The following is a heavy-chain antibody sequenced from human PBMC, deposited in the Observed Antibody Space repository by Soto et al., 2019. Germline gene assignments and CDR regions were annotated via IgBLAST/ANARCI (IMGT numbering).Heavy chain of an antibody. CDR3: AKDPREGEGSGSYAFDY. CDR1: GFTFDDYA. CDR2: ISWNSGSI. Sequence: EVQLVESGGGLVQPGRSLRLSCAASGFTFDDYAMHWVRQAPGKGLEWVSGISWNSGSIGYADSVKGRFTISRDNAKNSLYLQMNSLRAEDTALYYCAKDPREGEGSGSYAFDYWGQGTLVTVSS. V-gene: IGHV3-9*01. D-gene: IGHD3-10*01. J-gene: IGHJ4*02.